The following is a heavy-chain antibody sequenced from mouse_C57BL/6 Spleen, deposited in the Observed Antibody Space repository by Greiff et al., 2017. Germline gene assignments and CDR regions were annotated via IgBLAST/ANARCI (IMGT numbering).Heavy chain of an antibody. D-gene: IGHD1-1*01. CDR2: IYPGDGDT. CDR3: ARSGYGSSLDY. V-gene: IGHV1-80*01. J-gene: IGHJ2*01. CDR1: GYAFSSYW. Sequence: QVQLQQSGAELVKPGASVKISCKASGYAFSSYWMNWVKQRPGKGLEWIGHIYPGDGDTNYNGKVKGKATLTADKSSSTAYMQLSSLTSEDSAVYACARSGYGSSLDYWGQGTTLTVSS.